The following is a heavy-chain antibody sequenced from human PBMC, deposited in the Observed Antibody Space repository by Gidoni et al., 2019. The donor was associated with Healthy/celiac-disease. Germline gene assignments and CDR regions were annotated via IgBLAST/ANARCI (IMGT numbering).Heavy chain of an antibody. Sequence: QVQLVHSGSELKKPGASVKVSCKASGYTFTSYALNWVRQAPGQGLEWMGWINTNTGNPTYAQGFTGRFVFSLDTSVSTAYLQISSLKAEDTAVYYCAREGAQGYDSAFYYYYYMDVWGKGTTVTVSS. CDR1: GYTFTSYA. V-gene: IGHV7-4-1*02. D-gene: IGHD5-12*01. CDR2: INTNTGNP. J-gene: IGHJ6*03. CDR3: AREGAQGYDSAFYYYYYMDV.